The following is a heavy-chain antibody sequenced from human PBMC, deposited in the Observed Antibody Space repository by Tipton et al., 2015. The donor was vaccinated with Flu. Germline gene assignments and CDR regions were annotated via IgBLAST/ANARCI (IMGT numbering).Heavy chain of an antibody. J-gene: IGHJ4*02. D-gene: IGHD6-6*01. CDR2: IYYSGST. V-gene: IGHV4-31*03. CDR1: GGSISSGGYY. CDR3: ASYSSSYFDY. Sequence: LRLSCTVPGGSISSGGYYWSWIRQHPGKGLEWIGYIYYSGSTHYNPSLKSRVTISVDTSKNQFSLKLSSVTAADTAVYYCASYSSSYFDYWGQGTLVTVSS.